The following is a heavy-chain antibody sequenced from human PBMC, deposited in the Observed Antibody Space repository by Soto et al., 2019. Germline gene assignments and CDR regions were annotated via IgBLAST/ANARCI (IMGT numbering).Heavy chain of an antibody. CDR2: INHVGGT. CDR3: VRISYQLPSSVLWLDP. V-gene: IGHV4-34*01. Sequence: PSETLSLTCAAYGGFLSESYWTWIRQPPGKGLEWIGEINHVGGTNYNPSLKSRVTMSVDTSQNQFSLRLISVTAADTAMYFCVRISYQLPSSVLWLDPWGQGTPVTVSS. D-gene: IGHD3-16*02. CDR1: GGFLSESY. J-gene: IGHJ5*02.